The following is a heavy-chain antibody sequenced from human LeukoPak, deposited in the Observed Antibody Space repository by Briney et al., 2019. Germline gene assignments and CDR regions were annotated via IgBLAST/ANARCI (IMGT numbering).Heavy chain of an antibody. CDR3: ARVSPNYKQREVGYFDY. V-gene: IGHV4-30-2*01. J-gene: IGHJ4*02. CDR1: GGSISSGGYY. CDR2: IYHSGST. Sequence: KSSETLSLTCTVSGGSISSGGYYWSWIRQPPGKGLEWIGYIYHSGSTYYNPSLKSRVTISVDRSKNQFSLKLSSVTAADTAVYYCARVSPNYKQREVGYFDYWGQGTLVTVSS. D-gene: IGHD3-10*01.